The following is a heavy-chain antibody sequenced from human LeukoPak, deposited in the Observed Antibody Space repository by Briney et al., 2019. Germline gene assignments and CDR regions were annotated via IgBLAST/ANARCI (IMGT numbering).Heavy chain of an antibody. Sequence: GGSLRLSCAASGFSLSTYALSWVRQAPGGGLEWVAAISGSGDKTYHADSVKGRFAISKDNSENRLSLQMDSLRAEDTAVYFCAKDTTAWWYHRAYMNVWGKGTTVTVSS. CDR1: GFSLSTYA. D-gene: IGHD2-15*01. CDR3: AKDTTAWWYHRAYMNV. V-gene: IGHV3-23*01. CDR2: ISGSGDKT. J-gene: IGHJ6*03.